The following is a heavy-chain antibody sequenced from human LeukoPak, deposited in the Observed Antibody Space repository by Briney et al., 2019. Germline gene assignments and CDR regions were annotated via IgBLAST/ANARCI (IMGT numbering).Heavy chain of an antibody. CDR3: ASLSDPVAGTYNYGMDV. Sequence: GRSLRLSCVASGFTFSSYAMHWVRQAPGKGLEWVAVISYDGSYIYYADSVKGRFTISRDNSKNTLYLQMNSLRAEDTAVYYCASLSDPVAGTYNYGMDVWGQGTTVTVSS. V-gene: IGHV3-30*04. CDR2: ISYDGSYI. J-gene: IGHJ6*02. CDR1: GFTFSSYA. D-gene: IGHD1/OR15-1a*01.